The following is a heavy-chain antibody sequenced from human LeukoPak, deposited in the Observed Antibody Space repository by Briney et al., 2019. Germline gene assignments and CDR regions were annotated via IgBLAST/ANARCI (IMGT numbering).Heavy chain of an antibody. CDR2: FDPEDGET. D-gene: IGHD3-3*01. J-gene: IGHJ5*02. CDR1: GYTLTELS. Sequence: ASVKVSCKVSGYTLTELSMHWVRQPPGKGLEWVGGFDPEDGETIYEQKLQGRVTMTEDTSTDTVYMELSSLRSEDTAVYYCATDLRFLEWLSGGVGWFDPWGQGTLVTVSS. V-gene: IGHV1-24*01. CDR3: ATDLRFLEWLSGGVGWFDP.